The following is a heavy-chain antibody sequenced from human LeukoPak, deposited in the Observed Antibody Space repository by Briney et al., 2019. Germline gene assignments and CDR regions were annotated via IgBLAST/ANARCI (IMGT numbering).Heavy chain of an antibody. J-gene: IGHJ4*02. CDR2: ISGQGIFI. CDR3: AKDLLESDKYDSSGYYDY. CDR1: GFTFGKYA. Sequence: PGGSLRLSCTASGFTFGKYAMSWVRQAPGKGLEWVASISGQGIFIDYTDSVKGHFTISRDNSRDTMFLQMSSLRLEDTAVYYCAKDLLESDKYDSSGYYDYWGQGILVTVSS. D-gene: IGHD3-22*01. V-gene: IGHV3-23*01.